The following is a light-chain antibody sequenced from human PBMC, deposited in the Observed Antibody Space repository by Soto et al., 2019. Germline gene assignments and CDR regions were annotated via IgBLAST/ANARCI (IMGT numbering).Light chain of an antibody. CDR3: QQRSNWPVT. CDR1: QSVSSY. Sequence: ELVLTQSPATLSLSPGERATLSCRTSQSVSSYFAWYQQKPGRAPRLLTYDASNRATGIPARFIGSGSGTDFTLTISSLEPEDFAVYYCQQRSNWPVTFGQGTRLEIK. V-gene: IGKV3-11*01. J-gene: IGKJ5*01. CDR2: DAS.